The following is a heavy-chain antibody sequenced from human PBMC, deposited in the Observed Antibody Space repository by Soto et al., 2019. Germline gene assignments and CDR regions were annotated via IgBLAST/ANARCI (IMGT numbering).Heavy chain of an antibody. Sequence: GGSLRLSCAASGFAFSSYAMHWVRQAPGKGLEWVAVISYDGSNKYYADSVKGRFTISRDNSKNTLYLQMNSLRAEDTAVYYCARCPITIFGVVIRGWFDPWGQGTLVTVSS. D-gene: IGHD3-3*01. J-gene: IGHJ5*02. CDR2: ISYDGSNK. CDR1: GFAFSSYA. V-gene: IGHV3-30-3*01. CDR3: ARCPITIFGVVIRGWFDP.